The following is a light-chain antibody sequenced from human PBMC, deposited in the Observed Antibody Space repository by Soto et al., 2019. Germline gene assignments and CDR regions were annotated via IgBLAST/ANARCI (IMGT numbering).Light chain of an antibody. CDR3: QQYGSSPPLT. CDR1: QRVGSSY. J-gene: IGKJ4*01. CDR2: GAS. Sequence: EIVLTQSPGTLSLSPGERATRSCRARQRVGSSYLALDQQKPGQAPRLLIYGASSRATGITDRFSGSGSGTDFTLTISRLEPEDFAVYYCQQYGSSPPLTFGGGTKVDIK. V-gene: IGKV3-20*01.